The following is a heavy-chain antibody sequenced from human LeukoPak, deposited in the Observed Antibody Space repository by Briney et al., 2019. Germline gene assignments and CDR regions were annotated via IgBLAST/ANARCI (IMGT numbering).Heavy chain of an antibody. J-gene: IGHJ5*02. CDR1: GYSFTSYW. Sequence: GESLKIYCKGSGYSFTSYWIGWMRQMPGKGLEWMGIIYPGDSDTTYSPSFQGQVTISADKSISTAYLQWSSLKASDTAMYYCARVAMVRGAWDWFDPWGQGTLVTVSS. CDR3: ARVAMVRGAWDWFDP. V-gene: IGHV5-51*01. D-gene: IGHD3-10*01. CDR2: IYPGDSDT.